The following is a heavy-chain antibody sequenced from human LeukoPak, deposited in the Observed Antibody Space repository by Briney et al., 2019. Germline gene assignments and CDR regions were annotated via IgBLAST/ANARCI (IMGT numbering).Heavy chain of an antibody. V-gene: IGHV3-74*01. Sequence: GGSLRLSCAASGFTFSTYWMHWVRQAPGKGLVWVSRINSDGSSTSYADSVKGRFTISRDNAKNTLYLQMNSLRAEDTAVYYCARDAYSSGWPDYWGQGTLVTVSS. CDR2: INSDGSST. CDR1: GFTFSTYW. CDR3: ARDAYSSGWPDY. D-gene: IGHD6-19*01. J-gene: IGHJ4*02.